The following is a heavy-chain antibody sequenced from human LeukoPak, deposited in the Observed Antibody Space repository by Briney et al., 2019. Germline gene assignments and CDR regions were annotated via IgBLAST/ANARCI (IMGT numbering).Heavy chain of an antibody. CDR2: ISGSGGNT. D-gene: IGHD2-2*01. CDR1: GFTFSSYA. Sequence: QTGGSLRLSCAASGFTFSSYAMSWVRQAPGKGLEWVSVISGSGGNTYYADSVKGRFTISRDKSKNTLYLQMNSLRAEDTAVYYCAKDCSSMSCYSFDYWGQGTLVTVSS. J-gene: IGHJ4*02. CDR3: AKDCSSMSCYSFDY. V-gene: IGHV3-23*01.